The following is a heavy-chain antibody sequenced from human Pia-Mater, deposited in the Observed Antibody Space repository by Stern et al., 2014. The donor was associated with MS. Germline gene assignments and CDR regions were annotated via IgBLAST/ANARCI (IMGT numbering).Heavy chain of an antibody. D-gene: IGHD2-21*02. Sequence: VQLVESGAEVTKPWSSVKVSCTASGDTFSDYAISWVRQAPGQGLEWMGGVIPIFGSTDYAQKFQGRVTITADESTTTAYMGLINLSSEDTAVYYCVRGAYCGGDCYWGWFDSWGQGTLVTVSS. V-gene: IGHV1-69*01. CDR3: VRGAYCGGDCYWGWFDS. CDR1: GDTFSDYA. J-gene: IGHJ5*01. CDR2: VIPIFGST.